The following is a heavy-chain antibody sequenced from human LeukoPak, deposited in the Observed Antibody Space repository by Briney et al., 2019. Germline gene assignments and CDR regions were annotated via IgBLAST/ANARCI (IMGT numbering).Heavy chain of an antibody. CDR1: GGTFSSYA. J-gene: IGHJ5*02. V-gene: IGHV1-18*01. CDR2: ISAYNGNT. Sequence: ASAKVSCKASGGTFSSYAISWVRQAPGQGLEWMGWISAYNGNTNYAQKLQGRVTMTTDTSTSTAYMELRSLRSDDTAVYYCARDRVALAPRWFDPWGQGTLVTVSS. CDR3: ARDRVALAPRWFDP. D-gene: IGHD6-19*01.